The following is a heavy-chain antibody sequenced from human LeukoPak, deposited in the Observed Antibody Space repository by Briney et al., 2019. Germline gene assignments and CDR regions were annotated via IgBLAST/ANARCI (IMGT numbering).Heavy chain of an antibody. D-gene: IGHD6-13*01. CDR2: KKKDGSEK. CDR3: VAADGHDF. J-gene: IGHJ4*02. V-gene: IGHV3-7*05. CDR1: GGTLSRYW. Sequence: GSLRLSCAASGGTLSRYWMSWVRQAPGKGLEWVANKKKDGSEKYYPDSVKGRFTISRDNAPHSGFLQMTSLRVEDTAVYYCVAADGHDFWGQGTLVTVSS.